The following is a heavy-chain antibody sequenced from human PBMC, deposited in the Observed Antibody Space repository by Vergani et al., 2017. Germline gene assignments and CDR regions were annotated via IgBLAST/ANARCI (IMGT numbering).Heavy chain of an antibody. Sequence: QVQLLQSGSELKKPGASVRISCEASGYTFTNSPLIWVRQAPGQGLEFMGWINTNSGNPTCAPGFTGRFVFSLDTSVSTAYLQISGLKAEDSAVYYCAGGRQWRLTEYLYGMDVWGQGTTVTVSS. J-gene: IGHJ6*01. D-gene: IGHD6-19*01. CDR1: GYTFTNSP. V-gene: IGHV7-4-1*02. CDR3: AGGRQWRLTEYLYGMDV. CDR2: INTNSGNP.